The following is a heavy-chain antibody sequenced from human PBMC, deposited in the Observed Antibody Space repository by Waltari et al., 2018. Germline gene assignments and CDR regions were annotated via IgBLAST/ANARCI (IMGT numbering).Heavy chain of an antibody. J-gene: IGHJ4*02. V-gene: IGHV4-38-2*02. CDR3: VRDWRAGYFGPVRDTSFDH. CDR2: IFHSGDT. CDR1: GYSISSDYY. Sequence: QFQLQESGPGLVKPSETLSLTCRVSGYSISSDYYWGWMRQPPGKGLEWIGSIFHSGDTYYNPSLKRRVTISVDTSKNQLSLKLHSVTAADTAVYYCVRDWRAGYFGPVRDTSFDHWGQGTLVTVSS. D-gene: IGHD3-22*01.